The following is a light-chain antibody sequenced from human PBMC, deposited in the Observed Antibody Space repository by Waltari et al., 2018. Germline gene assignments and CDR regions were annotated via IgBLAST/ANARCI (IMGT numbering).Light chain of an antibody. CDR2: QDY. V-gene: IGLV3-1*01. Sequence: SYELTQPPSVSVSPGQTANITCSGDKLGYKYACWYQQKTGQSPVLVIYQDYKRPSGIPGRFSGSNSGNTATLTVSGTQAMDEADYDCQAWDTSTDHVVFGGGTKLTGL. J-gene: IGLJ2*01. CDR1: KLGYKY. CDR3: QAWDTSTDHVV.